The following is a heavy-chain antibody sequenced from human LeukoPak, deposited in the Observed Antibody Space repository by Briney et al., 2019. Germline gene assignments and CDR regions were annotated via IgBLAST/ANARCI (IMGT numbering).Heavy chain of an antibody. J-gene: IGHJ4*02. CDR1: GYTFTGYY. CDR3: ARTYYDFWSGYLHFDY. V-gene: IGHV1-2*02. Sequence: ASVQVSCKASGYTFTGYYMHWVRQAPGQGLEWMGWINPNSGGTNYAQKFQGRVTMTRDTSISTAYMELSRLRSDDTAVYYCARTYYDFWSGYLHFDYWGQGTLVTVSS. D-gene: IGHD3-3*01. CDR2: INPNSGGT.